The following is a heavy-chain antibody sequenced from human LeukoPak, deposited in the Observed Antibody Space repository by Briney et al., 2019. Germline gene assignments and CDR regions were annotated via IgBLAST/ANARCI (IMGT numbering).Heavy chain of an antibody. CDR2: ISGSGVST. J-gene: IGHJ4*02. Sequence: PGGSLRLSCAASGFTFSSYAMRWVRQAPGKGLEWVSGISGSGVSTYYADSVKGRFTISRDNSKNTLYLQMNSLRAEDTALYYCAKDLATLTASDYWGQGTLVTVSS. V-gene: IGHV3-23*01. CDR3: AKDLATLTASDY. CDR1: GFTFSSYA. D-gene: IGHD3-16*01.